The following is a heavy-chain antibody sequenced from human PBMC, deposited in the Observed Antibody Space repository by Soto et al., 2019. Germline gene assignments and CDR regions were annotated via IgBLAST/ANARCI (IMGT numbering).Heavy chain of an antibody. CDR2: ISGSGHAT. CDR3: ARGRYFDASGGCANY. CDR1: GFMFDNYA. J-gene: IGHJ4*02. D-gene: IGHD5-12*01. V-gene: IGHV3-23*01. Sequence: VKLLESGGGSVPPGASARLSCLTSGFMFDNYAMSWVRQSPARGLEWVAAISGSGHATYYTQSVRGRFIISRDKSKKAVFLQMNNLRTEDTAIYYCARGRYFDASGGCANYWGLGTLVTVSP.